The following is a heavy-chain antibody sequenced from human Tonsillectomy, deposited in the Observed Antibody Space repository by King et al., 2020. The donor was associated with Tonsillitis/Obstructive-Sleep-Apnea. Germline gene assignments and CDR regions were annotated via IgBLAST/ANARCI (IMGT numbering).Heavy chain of an antibody. J-gene: IGHJ4*02. CDR1: GYTFTRYY. CDR2: NNPSTGIT. D-gene: IGHD1-14*01. CDR3: ARDDVVGRYIDS. Sequence: VQLVQSGAEVKTPGASVKVSCKASGYTFTRYYIHWVRQARGQGLEWMGINNPSTGITTYAQKFQGRVTMTTDTSASTVYLELSSLRFEDTAVYYCARDDVVGRYIDSWGQGTLVTVSS. V-gene: IGHV1-46*01.